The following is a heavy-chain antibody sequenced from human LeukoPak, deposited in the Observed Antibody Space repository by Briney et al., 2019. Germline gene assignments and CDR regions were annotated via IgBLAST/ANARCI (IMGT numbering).Heavy chain of an antibody. CDR2: MNPNSGNT. CDR1: GYTFTSYD. V-gene: IGHV1-8*01. CDR3: AKAYSNYEKYYYYYYMDV. Sequence: GASVKVSCKASGYTFTSYDINWVRQATGQGLEWMGWMNPNSGNTGYAQKFQGRVTMTRDTSTSTVYMELSSLRSEDTAVYYCAKAYSNYEKYYYYYYMDVWGKGTTVTVSS. D-gene: IGHD4-11*01. J-gene: IGHJ6*03.